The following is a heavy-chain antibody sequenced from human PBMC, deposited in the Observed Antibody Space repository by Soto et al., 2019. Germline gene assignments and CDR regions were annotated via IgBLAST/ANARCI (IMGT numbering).Heavy chain of an antibody. D-gene: IGHD6-19*01. CDR1: GGSFSCYF. CDR3: ARGGSSDWQVAFDF. V-gene: IGHV4-34*01. Sequence: PSETLSLTFDVYGGSFSCYFWNWIRQAPGKGLEWIGKVNHNGRNNYNPSLKSRVTISLDMSKKQISLKLTSVTAADTAVYYCARGGSSDWQVAFDFWGQGTMVTVSS. CDR2: VNHNGRN. J-gene: IGHJ3*01.